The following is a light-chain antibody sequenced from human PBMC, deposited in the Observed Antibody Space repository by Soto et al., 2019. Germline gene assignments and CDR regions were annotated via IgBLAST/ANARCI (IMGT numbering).Light chain of an antibody. CDR3: QQRSNWPPWT. CDR2: KAS. CDR1: QSISSW. V-gene: IGKV1-5*03. Sequence: DIQMTQSPSTLSASVGDRVTITCRASQSISSWLAWYQQKPGKAPRLLIYKASDLESGVPSRFSGSGSGTDFTLTISSLEPEDFAVYYCQQRSNWPPWTFGQGTKVDIK. J-gene: IGKJ1*01.